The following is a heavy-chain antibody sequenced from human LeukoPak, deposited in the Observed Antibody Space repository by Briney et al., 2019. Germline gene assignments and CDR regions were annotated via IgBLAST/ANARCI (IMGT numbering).Heavy chain of an antibody. CDR2: IYSGGTT. V-gene: IGHV3-66*02. J-gene: IGHJ6*03. Sequence: GGSLRLSCAASGFIVSSNYMYWVRQAPGKRLEWVSDIYSGGTTNYADSVKGRVTISRDNSKNTLYLQMNSLRAEDTAVYYCARSLLTGTTPYYYYYMDVWGKGTTVTVSS. CDR1: GFIVSSNY. D-gene: IGHD1-7*01. CDR3: ARSLLTGTTPYYYYYMDV.